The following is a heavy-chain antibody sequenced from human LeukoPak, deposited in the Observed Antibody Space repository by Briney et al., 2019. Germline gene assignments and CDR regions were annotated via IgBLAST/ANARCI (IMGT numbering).Heavy chain of an antibody. D-gene: IGHD3-22*01. Sequence: ASVKVSCKTSGYILTNYGMHWVRQAPGQRLEWMAWSNTGNGNARYSQNFQGRVTISRDTSATTAYMELSSLRSEDTAIYYCARVPLYDSNDYYYPHWGQGTLVTVSS. J-gene: IGHJ1*01. CDR3: ARVPLYDSNDYYYPH. CDR1: GYILTNYG. V-gene: IGHV1-3*04. CDR2: SNTGNGNA.